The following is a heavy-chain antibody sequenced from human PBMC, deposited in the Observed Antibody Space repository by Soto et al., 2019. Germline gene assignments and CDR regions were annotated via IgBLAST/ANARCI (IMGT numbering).Heavy chain of an antibody. CDR2: ISSSSSYI. V-gene: IGHV3-21*01. CDR1: GFTFSSYS. Sequence: GGSLRLSCAASGFTFSSYSMNWVRQAPGKGLEWVSSISSSSSYIYYADSVKGRFTISRDNAKNSLYLQMNSLRAEDTAVYYCARDKPDGGPNYYYYGMDVWGQGTTVTVS. D-gene: IGHD3-10*01. CDR3: ARDKPDGGPNYYYYGMDV. J-gene: IGHJ6*02.